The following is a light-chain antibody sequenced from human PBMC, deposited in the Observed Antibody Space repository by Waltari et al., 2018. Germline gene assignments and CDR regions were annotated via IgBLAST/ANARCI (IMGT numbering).Light chain of an antibody. CDR1: QSISSW. Sequence: DIQMTQSPSTLSASVGDRVTITCRASQSISSWLAWYQQKPGKAPKLLIYNASSLERGVPSRFRGSGSGTEFTLTISSLQPDDFATYYCQQYNSYPLTFGGGTKVEIK. CDR3: QQYNSYPLT. J-gene: IGKJ4*01. V-gene: IGKV1-5*03. CDR2: NAS.